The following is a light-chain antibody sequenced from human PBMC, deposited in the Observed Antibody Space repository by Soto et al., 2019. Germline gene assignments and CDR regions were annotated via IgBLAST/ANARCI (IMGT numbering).Light chain of an antibody. CDR3: LRYNAFSQP. V-gene: IGKV1-5*01. CDR1: QSMNDW. Sequence: DIQMTQSPSTLSASVGDRVTITCRASQSMNDWLAWYQQKPGKAPKVLIYDASSLQSGVPSRFSGSGSGTEFTLTIDSPQPDDVGTYYCLRYNAFSQPLGLRTK. J-gene: IGKJ1*01. CDR2: DAS.